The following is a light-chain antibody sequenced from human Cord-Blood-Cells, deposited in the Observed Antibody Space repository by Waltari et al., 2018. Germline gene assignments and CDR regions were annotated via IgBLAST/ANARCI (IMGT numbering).Light chain of an antibody. J-gene: IGLJ2*01. Sequence: QSALTQPGSVPGSHGTSITISCTGTRSDVGSYNLVSWYQQHPGKAPKLMIYEGSKRPSGVSNRFTGSKSGSTASLTISGLQAEDEADYYCCSYAGSSTCVFGGGTKLTVL. CDR3: CSYAGSSTCV. CDR2: EGS. CDR1: RSDVGSYNL. V-gene: IGLV2-23*01.